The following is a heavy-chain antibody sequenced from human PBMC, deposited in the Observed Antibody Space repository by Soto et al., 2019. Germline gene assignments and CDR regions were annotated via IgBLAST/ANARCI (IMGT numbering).Heavy chain of an antibody. J-gene: IGHJ6*02. CDR3: AKDIAARSYYYGMDV. CDR2: ISYDGSNK. CDR1: GFTFSSYG. Sequence: GGSLRLSCSASGFTFSSYGMHWFRQAPGKGLEWVAVISYDGSNKYYADSVKGRFTISRDNSKNTLYLQMNSLRAEDTAVYYCAKDIAARSYYYGMDVWGQGTTVTVSS. V-gene: IGHV3-30*18. D-gene: IGHD6-6*01.